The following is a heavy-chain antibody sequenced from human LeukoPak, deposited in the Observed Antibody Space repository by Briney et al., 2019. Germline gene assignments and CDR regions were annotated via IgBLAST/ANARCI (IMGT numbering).Heavy chain of an antibody. CDR1: GYTLTELS. V-gene: IGHV1-24*01. CDR3: ATSPGYYYDSSGYFPGY. J-gene: IGHJ4*02. Sequence: ASVKASCKVSGYTLTELSMHWVRQAPGKGLEWMGGFDPEDGETIYAQKFQGRVTMTEDTSTDTAYMELSSLRSEDTAVYYCATSPGYYYDSSGYFPGYWGQGTLVTVSS. D-gene: IGHD3-22*01. CDR2: FDPEDGET.